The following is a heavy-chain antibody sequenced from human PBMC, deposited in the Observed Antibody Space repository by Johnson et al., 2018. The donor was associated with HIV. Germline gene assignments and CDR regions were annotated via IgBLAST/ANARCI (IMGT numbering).Heavy chain of an antibody. CDR1: GFTFDDYG. Sequence: MQLVESGGGVVRPGGSLRLSCAASGFTFDDYGMSWVRQAPGKGLEWVSVNYSGGSTYYADSVKGRFTISRDNSKNTLYPQMNSLRAEDTALYYCARIAYYDSSGYLGVYAFDIWGQGTMVTVSS. D-gene: IGHD3-22*01. V-gene: IGHV3-66*02. J-gene: IGHJ3*02. CDR2: NYSGGST. CDR3: ARIAYYDSSGYLGVYAFDI.